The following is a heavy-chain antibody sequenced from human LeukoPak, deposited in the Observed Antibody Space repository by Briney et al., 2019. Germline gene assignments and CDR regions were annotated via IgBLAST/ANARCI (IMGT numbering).Heavy chain of an antibody. V-gene: IGHV2-70*11. D-gene: IGHD3-9*01. Sequence: SGPTLVNPTQTLTLTCTFSGFSLSTSGVGVGWIRQPPGKALEWLARIDWDDDIYYSTSLKTRLTISKDTSKNQVVLTMTNMDPVDTATYYCARDVLRYFDWSTEYYYYGMDVWGQGTTVTVSS. CDR3: ARDVLRYFDWSTEYYYYGMDV. CDR1: GFSLSTSGVG. CDR2: IDWDDDI. J-gene: IGHJ6*02.